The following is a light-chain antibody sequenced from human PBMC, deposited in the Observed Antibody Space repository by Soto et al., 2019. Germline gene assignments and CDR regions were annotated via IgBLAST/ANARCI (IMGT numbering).Light chain of an antibody. CDR1: QSFRGL. J-gene: IGKJ5*01. V-gene: IGKV3-11*01. CDR3: QQRHMWPIT. Sequence: EVVLTQSPVTLSLSPGERATLSCRASQSFRGLLAWYQQKPGQAXRXXIYDAYNRATGIPPRFSGSGSGTDGTITISSLEPEDSAVYYCQQRHMWPITFGQGTRLEI. CDR2: DAY.